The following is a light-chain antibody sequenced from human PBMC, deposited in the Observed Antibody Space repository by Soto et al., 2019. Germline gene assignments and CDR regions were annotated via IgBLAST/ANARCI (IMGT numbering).Light chain of an antibody. CDR2: DSP. J-gene: IGKJ2*01. CDR3: QQYNNWPPVYT. Sequence: EIVMTQSPATLSVSPGERATLSCRASQNVNNKLAWYQQKPGQAPRLIIYDSPSRATGIPARFSGSGSGTEFTLTISSLQSEDFAVYYCQQYNNWPPVYTFGLGTKLEIK. CDR1: QNVNNK. V-gene: IGKV3D-15*01.